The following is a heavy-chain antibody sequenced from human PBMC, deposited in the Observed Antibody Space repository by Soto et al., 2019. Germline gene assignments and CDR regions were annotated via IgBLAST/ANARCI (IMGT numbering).Heavy chain of an antibody. Sequence: ASVKVSSKASGYTFTGYGISWVRQAPGQGLEYMGWISAYNGNTNYAQNLQGRVTMTTGTSTSTAYMELRSLRSDDTAVYYCARGGRNTAEAYWGQGTLVTVSS. D-gene: IGHD5-18*01. CDR1: GYTFTGYG. V-gene: IGHV1-18*01. J-gene: IGHJ4*02. CDR2: ISAYNGNT. CDR3: ARGGRNTAEAY.